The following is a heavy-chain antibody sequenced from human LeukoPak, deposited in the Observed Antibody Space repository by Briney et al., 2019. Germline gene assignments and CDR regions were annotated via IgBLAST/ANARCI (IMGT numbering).Heavy chain of an antibody. Sequence: GGSLRLSCAVSGFPFSDYYMTWIRRAPGEGLQWVSYISSSSTYTHYADSVKGRFTISRDNAKNSLYLQMNSLRVEDTAVYFCARVYGGNRGYFDYWGQGALVTVSS. CDR1: GFPFSDYY. CDR3: ARVYGGNRGYFDY. V-gene: IGHV3-11*05. CDR2: ISSSSTYT. J-gene: IGHJ4*02. D-gene: IGHD4-23*01.